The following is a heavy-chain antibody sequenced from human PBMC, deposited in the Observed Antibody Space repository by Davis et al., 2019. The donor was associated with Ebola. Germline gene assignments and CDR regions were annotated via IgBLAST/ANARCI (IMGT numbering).Heavy chain of an antibody. J-gene: IGHJ4*02. V-gene: IGHV3-7*01. CDR2: IKHDGSEK. D-gene: IGHD3-10*01. Sequence: PGGSLRLSCAASGFTFNTYFMSWVRQAPGKGLEWVANIKHDGSEKFYVDSVKGRFTISRDNAKNSLYLQMNSLRPEDTAVYYCVRDWAGPYLYGSGSRTLDYWGQGTLVTVSS. CDR1: GFTFNTYF. CDR3: VRDWAGPYLYGSGSRTLDY.